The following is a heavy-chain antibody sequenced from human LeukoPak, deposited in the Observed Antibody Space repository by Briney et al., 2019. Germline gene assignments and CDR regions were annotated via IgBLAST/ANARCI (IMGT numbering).Heavy chain of an antibody. CDR3: ARDLVYGSGSCEH. CDR2: INGEGGT. CDR1: GFTFSNYW. V-gene: IGHV3-74*01. D-gene: IGHD3-10*01. J-gene: IGHJ4*02. Sequence: PGGSLRLSCAASGFTFSNYWMQWVRQAPEKGLVWVSRINGEGGTSYADSVKGRFTISRDNAKNTVHLQMNSLRAEDTAVYYCARDLVYGSGSCEHWGQGTLVTVSS.